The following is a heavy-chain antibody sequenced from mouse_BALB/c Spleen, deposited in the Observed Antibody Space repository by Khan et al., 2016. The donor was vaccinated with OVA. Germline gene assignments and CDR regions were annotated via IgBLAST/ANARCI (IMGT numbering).Heavy chain of an antibody. D-gene: IGHD1-1*01. V-gene: IGHV1-77*01. J-gene: IGHJ3*01. Sequence: QVQLKQSGPELMKPGASVKMSCKASGYIFIDYVISWVKQRTGQGLEWIGEIYPGSGRTYYNERFKGKATLTADKSSNTAYMQLSSLTSEDSAVYFCGRSYDGAWFAYWGQGPPVTVSA. CDR2: IYPGSGRT. CDR1: GYIFIDYV. CDR3: GRSYDGAWFAY.